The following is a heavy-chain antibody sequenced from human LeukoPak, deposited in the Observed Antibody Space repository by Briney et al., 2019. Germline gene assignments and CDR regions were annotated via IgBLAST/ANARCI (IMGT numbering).Heavy chain of an antibody. CDR3: ASSSTSCCSFDY. J-gene: IGHJ4*02. V-gene: IGHV4-34*01. Sequence: PSETLSLTCAVYGGSFSGYYWSWIRQPPGKGLEWIGEINHSGSTNYNPSLKSRVTISVDTSKNQFSLQLSSVTAADTAAYYCASSSTSCCSFDYWGQGTLVTVSS. CDR1: GGSFSGYY. CDR2: INHSGST. D-gene: IGHD2-2*01.